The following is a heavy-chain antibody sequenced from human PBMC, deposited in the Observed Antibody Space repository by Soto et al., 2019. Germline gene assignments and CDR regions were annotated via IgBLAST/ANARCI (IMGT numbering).Heavy chain of an antibody. CDR1: GGSITSHY. CDR3: ARDGYDKTFDS. D-gene: IGHD5-12*01. V-gene: IGHV4-59*11. CDR2: IYYSGST. Sequence: QVQLQESGPGLVKPSETLSLTCTVSGGSITSHYLSWIRQPPGKGLEYIGYIYYSGSTYYNPSLKSRVTISLDTPKRQFSLRLSSVTAADTAVYYCARDGYDKTFDSWGQGTLVTVSS. J-gene: IGHJ4*02.